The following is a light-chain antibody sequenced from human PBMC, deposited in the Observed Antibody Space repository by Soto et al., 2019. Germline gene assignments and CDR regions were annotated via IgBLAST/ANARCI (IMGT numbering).Light chain of an antibody. CDR1: QNIDAW. CDR3: QRYNTYPLT. V-gene: IGKV1-5*03. CDR2: KAS. J-gene: IGKJ4*01. Sequence: DIQMTPSPSTLSASVGGRVAITCRASQNIDAWLAWYQQKPGKAPKVLIYKASSLESGVPSRFSGSGSGTEFTLTISSLQPDDSATYYCQRYNTYPLTFGGGTKV.